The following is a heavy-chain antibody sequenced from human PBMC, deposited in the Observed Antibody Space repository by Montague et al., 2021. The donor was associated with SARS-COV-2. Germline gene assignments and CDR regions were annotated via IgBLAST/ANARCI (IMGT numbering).Heavy chain of an antibody. J-gene: IGHJ6*02. CDR1: GGSISRYY. CDR3: ARDTGEYCSGGSCLYGMDV. CDR2: NYYSGST. Sequence: SETLSLTCTVSGGSISRYYWSWIRQPPGKGLEWIGYNYYSGSTNYNPTLKSRVTISVDTSKNQFSLKLSSVTAADTAVYYCARDTGEYCSGGSCLYGMDVWGQGTTVTVSS. V-gene: IGHV4-59*01. D-gene: IGHD2-15*01.